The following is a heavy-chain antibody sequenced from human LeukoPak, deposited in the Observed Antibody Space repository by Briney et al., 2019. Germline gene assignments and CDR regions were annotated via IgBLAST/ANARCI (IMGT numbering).Heavy chain of an antibody. J-gene: IGHJ3*02. CDR2: ISGSGGST. CDR1: GFTFSSYA. Sequence: SGGSLRLSCAASGFTFSSYAMSWVRQAPGKGLEWVSAISGSGGSTYYADSVKGRFTISRDNSKNTLYLQMNSLRDEDSAMYYCARSSIVLVPAATEWPVVHAFDIWGQGTMVTVSS. CDR3: ARSSIVLVPAATEWPVVHAFDI. D-gene: IGHD2-2*01. V-gene: IGHV3-23*01.